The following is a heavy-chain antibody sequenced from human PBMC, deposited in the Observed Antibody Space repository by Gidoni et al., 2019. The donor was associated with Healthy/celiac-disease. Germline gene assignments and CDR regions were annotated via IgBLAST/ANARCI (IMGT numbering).Heavy chain of an antibody. V-gene: IGHV4-31*03. J-gene: IGHJ5*02. CDR2: IYYSGSA. D-gene: IGHD2-2*01. CDR1: GGSISSGGYY. CDR3: ARSPQGDIVVVPAAYNWFDP. Sequence: QVQLQESGPGLVKPSQTLSLTCTVPGGSISSGGYYCSWIRQHPGKGLEWIGYIYYSGSAYYNPSLKSRVTISVDTSKNQFSLKLSSVTAADTAVYYCARSPQGDIVVVPAAYNWFDPWGQGTLVTVSS.